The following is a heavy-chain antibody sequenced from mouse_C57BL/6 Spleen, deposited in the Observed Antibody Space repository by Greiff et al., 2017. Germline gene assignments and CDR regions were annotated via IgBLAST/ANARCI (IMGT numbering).Heavy chain of an antibody. D-gene: IGHD2-3*01. J-gene: IGHJ4*01. CDR1: GYTFTSYT. CDR2: INPSSGYT. CDR3: ARLSLDGYLYAMDY. V-gene: IGHV1-4*01. Sequence: QVQLKESGAELARPGASVKMSCKASGYTFTSYTMHWVKQRPGQGLEWIGYINPSSGYTKYNQKFKDKATLTADKSSSTAYMQLSSLTSEDSAVYYCARLSLDGYLYAMDYWGQGTSVTVSS.